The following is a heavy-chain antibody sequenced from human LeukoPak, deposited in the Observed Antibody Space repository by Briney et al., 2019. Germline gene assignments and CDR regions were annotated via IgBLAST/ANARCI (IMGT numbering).Heavy chain of an antibody. Sequence: PGASLQISCKGSGYIFTSHWIGWVRPLSGKGVEWMGIIYPGDSDTIYRPSFQGQVTMSADKSISTAYLQWSSLKASDTAMYYCARRDGYNFDYWGQGALVTVSS. J-gene: IGHJ4*02. CDR2: IYPGDSDT. D-gene: IGHD5-24*01. V-gene: IGHV5-51*01. CDR1: GYIFTSHW. CDR3: ARRDGYNFDY.